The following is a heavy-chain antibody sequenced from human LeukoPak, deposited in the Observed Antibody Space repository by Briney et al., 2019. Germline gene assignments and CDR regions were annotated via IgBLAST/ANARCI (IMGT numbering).Heavy chain of an antibody. CDR3: ARVCTPYSWPNSYYAMDV. J-gene: IGHJ6*02. V-gene: IGHV4-61*01. Sequence: PSETLSLTCTVSGVTVSSGSYYCSWIRQPPGKGLEWIGYIYYNGSTNYNPSLKSRVTMSVDTSKNQFSPKLNSMTAADTAVYYCARVCTPYSWPNSYYAMDVWGQGTTVTVSS. CDR1: GVTVSSGSYY. D-gene: IGHD2-21*01. CDR2: IYYNGST.